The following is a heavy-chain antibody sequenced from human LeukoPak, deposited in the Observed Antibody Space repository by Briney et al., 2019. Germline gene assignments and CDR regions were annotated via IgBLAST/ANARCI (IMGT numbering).Heavy chain of an antibody. Sequence: PGGSLRLSCAASGFTFSSYSMNWVRQAPGKGLEWVSSIISSSSYIYYADSVKGRFTISRDNAKNSLYLQMNSLRAEDTAVYYCAKISPDYDFWSGYYDYWGQGTLVTVSS. D-gene: IGHD3-3*01. CDR2: IISSSSYI. J-gene: IGHJ4*02. V-gene: IGHV3-21*04. CDR3: AKISPDYDFWSGYYDY. CDR1: GFTFSSYS.